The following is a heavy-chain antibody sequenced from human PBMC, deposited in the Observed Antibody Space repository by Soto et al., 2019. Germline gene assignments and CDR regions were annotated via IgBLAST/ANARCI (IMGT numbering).Heavy chain of an antibody. CDR3: ATIVGANDY. D-gene: IGHD1-26*01. V-gene: IGHV4-4*07. Sequence: SETLSLTCTVSGGSIYTYSWTLLRQPAGKGLEWIGHIYSSGSANYNPSLKSRVSMSVDTSKNRFSLKLNSVTAADTAVYYCATIVGANDYWGQGALVTVSS. J-gene: IGHJ4*02. CDR2: IYSSGSA. CDR1: GGSIYTYS.